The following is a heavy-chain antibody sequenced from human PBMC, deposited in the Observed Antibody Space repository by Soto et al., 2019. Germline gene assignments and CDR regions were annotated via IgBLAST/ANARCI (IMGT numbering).Heavy chain of an antibody. D-gene: IGHD2-2*01. CDR3: ARGRGNCSSTSCYPTPYYFDY. V-gene: IGHV4-34*01. Sequence: SETLSLTCAVYGGSFSGYYWSWIRQPPGKGLEWIGEINHSGSTNYNPSLKSRVTISVDTSKNQFSLKLSSVTAADTAVYYCARGRGNCSSTSCYPTPYYFDYWGQGTLVTVSS. CDR2: INHSGST. J-gene: IGHJ4*02. CDR1: GGSFSGYY.